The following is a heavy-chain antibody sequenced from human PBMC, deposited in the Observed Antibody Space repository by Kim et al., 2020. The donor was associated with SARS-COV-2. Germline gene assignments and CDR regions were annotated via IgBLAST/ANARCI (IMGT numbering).Heavy chain of an antibody. V-gene: IGHV4-59*13. D-gene: IGHD3-22*01. J-gene: IGHJ3*02. Sequence: SETLSLTCTVSGGSISSYYWSWIRQPPGKGLEWIGYIYYSGSTNYNPSLKSRVTISVDTSKNQFSLKLSSVTAADTAVYYCARDLGHYDSSGYLPEAFDIWGQGTMVTVSS. CDR2: IYYSGST. CDR3: ARDLGHYDSSGYLPEAFDI. CDR1: GGSISSYY.